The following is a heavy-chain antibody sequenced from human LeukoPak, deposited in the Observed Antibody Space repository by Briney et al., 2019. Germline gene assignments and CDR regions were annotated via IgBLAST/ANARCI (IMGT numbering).Heavy chain of an antibody. CDR2: INPNSGGT. V-gene: IGHV1-2*02. J-gene: IGHJ3*02. CDR3: ARVGRFGESADAFDI. D-gene: IGHD3-10*01. Sequence: ASVKVSCKASGYTFTGYYIHWVRQAPGQGLEWMGWINPNSGGTNYAQKFQGRVTMTRDTSIGTAYMELSRLRSDDTAVYYCARVGRFGESADAFDIWGQGTMVTVSS. CDR1: GYTFTGYY.